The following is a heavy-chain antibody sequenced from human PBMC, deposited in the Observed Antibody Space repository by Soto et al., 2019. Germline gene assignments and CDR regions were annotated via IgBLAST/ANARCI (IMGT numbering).Heavy chain of an antibody. V-gene: IGHV3-30-3*01. CDR2: ISYDGSNT. Sequence: QVQLVESGGGVVQPGRSLRLSCAASGFTFSSYAMHWVRQAPGKGLEWVAVISYDGSNTYYADSVKGRFTISRDNSKNTLYLQMSSLRAEDTAVYYCARDLGAYSSSGRYYYGMDVWGQGTTVTVSS. J-gene: IGHJ6*02. D-gene: IGHD6-13*01. CDR1: GFTFSSYA. CDR3: ARDLGAYSSSGRYYYGMDV.